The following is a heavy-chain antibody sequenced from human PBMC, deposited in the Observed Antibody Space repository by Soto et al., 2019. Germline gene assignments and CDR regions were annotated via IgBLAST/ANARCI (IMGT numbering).Heavy chain of an antibody. D-gene: IGHD3-3*01. CDR3: ARLGFNYDFLSGYYNVHHYYGIDV. CDR2: IYPGDSDT. Sequence: GESLKISCMGSGYKVSTWHNFTSYWIAWVRQMPGEGLEWIGIIYPGDSDTRYSPSFQGQVTISADKSINSVYLQWSSLKASDTATYYCARLGFNYDFLSGYYNVHHYYGIDVWGQGTTVTAP. J-gene: IGHJ6*02. CDR1: GYKVSTWHNFTSYW. V-gene: IGHV5-51*01.